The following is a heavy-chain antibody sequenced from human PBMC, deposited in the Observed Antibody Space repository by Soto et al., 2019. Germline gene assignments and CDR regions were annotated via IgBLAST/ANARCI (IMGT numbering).Heavy chain of an antibody. CDR2: IIPIFGTA. Sequence: SVKVSCKASGGTFSSYAISWVRQAPGQGLEWMGGIIPIFGTANYAQKFQGRVTITADESTSTAYMELSSLRSEDTAVYYCARELYSGYDSPYYYGMDVWGQGTTVTASS. V-gene: IGHV1-69*13. CDR1: GGTFSSYA. D-gene: IGHD5-12*01. J-gene: IGHJ6*02. CDR3: ARELYSGYDSPYYYGMDV.